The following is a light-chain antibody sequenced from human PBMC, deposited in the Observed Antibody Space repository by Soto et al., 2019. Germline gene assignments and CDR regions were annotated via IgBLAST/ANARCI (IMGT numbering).Light chain of an antibody. CDR1: QGINNW. Sequence: DIQMTQSPSSVSASVGDTVTITCRASQGINNWLAWYQQKPGKAPKLLIYAASSLQSGVPSRFSGSGSGADFPLSISSLQAGDFATYYCQEANNFPITFGGGTKVEIK. CDR2: AAS. V-gene: IGKV1D-12*01. J-gene: IGKJ4*01. CDR3: QEANNFPIT.